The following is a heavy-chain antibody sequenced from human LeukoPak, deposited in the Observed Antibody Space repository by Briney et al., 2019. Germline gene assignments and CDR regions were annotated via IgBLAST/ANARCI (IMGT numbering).Heavy chain of an antibody. CDR1: GYSISIAYY. V-gene: IGHV4-38-2*02. D-gene: IGHD1-1*01. CDR2: IFRCGST. Sequence: SETLSLTCTVSGYSISIAYYWGWIRQPPGKGLEGIGRIFRCGSTSYNPSLKSRLTMSMDTSKNQFSLQLTSVTAADTAVYYCARYDSRGSGSTQLEYWGQGILVTISS. J-gene: IGHJ4*02. CDR3: ARYDSRGSGSTQLEY.